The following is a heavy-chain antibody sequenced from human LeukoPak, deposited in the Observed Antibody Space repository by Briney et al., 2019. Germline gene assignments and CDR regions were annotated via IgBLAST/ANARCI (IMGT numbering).Heavy chain of an antibody. J-gene: IGHJ6*02. CDR1: GGSISSPGYY. V-gene: IGHV4-30-2*01. CDR2: IYHTGST. Sequence: SETLSLTCTVSGGSISSPGYYWSWIRQPPGKGLEWIGYIYHTGSTYYNPSLKSRVTISVARSQTQFSLNLTSLTAADTAVYYCARGTAHYYYGMDVWGQGTTVTVSS. D-gene: IGHD1-1*01. CDR3: ARGTAHYYYGMDV.